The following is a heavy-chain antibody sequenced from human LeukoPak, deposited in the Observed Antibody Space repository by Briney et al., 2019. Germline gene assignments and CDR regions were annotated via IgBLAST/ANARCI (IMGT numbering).Heavy chain of an antibody. J-gene: IGHJ4*02. D-gene: IGHD3-22*01. CDR3: ARGYDLFDY. V-gene: IGHV4-34*01. CDR1: GGSFSGYY. CDR2: INHSGST. Sequence: KSSETLSLXCAVYGGSFSGYYWSWIRQPPGKGLEWIGEINHSGSTNYNPSLKSRVTISVDTSKNQFSLKLSSVTAADTAVYYCARGYDLFDYWGQGTLVTVSS.